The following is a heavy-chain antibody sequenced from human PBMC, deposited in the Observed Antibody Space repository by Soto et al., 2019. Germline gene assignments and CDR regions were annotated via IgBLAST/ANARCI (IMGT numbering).Heavy chain of an antibody. J-gene: IGHJ4*02. Sequence: QVQLQASGPGLVKPSETLSLICTVSGGSIRDSYWTWIRQPPGKGLEWIGYVSSSGTTKYGPSLKRRVTXXVXTSXNQCSLKVNSVTTADTAVYYCARVGHLNVYYGSDYWGQGILVTVSS. D-gene: IGHD1-26*01. CDR3: ARVGHLNVYYGSDY. CDR2: VSSSGTT. CDR1: GGSIRDSY. V-gene: IGHV4-59*01.